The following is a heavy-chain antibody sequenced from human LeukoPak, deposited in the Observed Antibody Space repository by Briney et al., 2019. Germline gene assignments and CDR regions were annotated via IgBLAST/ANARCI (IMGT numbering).Heavy chain of an antibody. V-gene: IGHV4-38-2*02. Sequence: SETLSLTCSVSNYSISRTYHWGWIRQPPGKGLEWIGTIYHSGTTYYSPSLKSRVTISIHTSKNQFSLRLTSVTAADTAVYYCAKAMIVVVTAMDAFDIWGQGTMVTVSS. J-gene: IGHJ3*02. D-gene: IGHD2-21*02. CDR2: IYHSGTT. CDR1: NYSISRTYH. CDR3: AKAMIVVVTAMDAFDI.